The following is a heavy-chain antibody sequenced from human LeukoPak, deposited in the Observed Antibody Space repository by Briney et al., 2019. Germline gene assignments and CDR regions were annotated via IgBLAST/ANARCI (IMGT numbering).Heavy chain of an antibody. CDR1: GYTFTGYY. D-gene: IGHD3-10*01. Sequence: ASVKVSCKASGYTFTGYYMHWVRQAPGQGLEWMGRINPNSGGTNSAQKFQGRVTMTRDTSINTAYMELRSLRSDDTAVYYCARSYRPYYYMDVWGKGTTVTVSS. CDR2: INPNSGGT. J-gene: IGHJ6*03. CDR3: ARSYRPYYYMDV. V-gene: IGHV1-2*06.